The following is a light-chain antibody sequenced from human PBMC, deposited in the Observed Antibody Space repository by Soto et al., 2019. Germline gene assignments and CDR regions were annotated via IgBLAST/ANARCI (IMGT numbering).Light chain of an antibody. CDR1: QSISSY. CDR3: QHYNSYSEA. CDR2: AAS. J-gene: IGKJ1*01. V-gene: IGKV1-39*01. Sequence: DIQMTQSPSSLSSSVSERVTITCRASQSISSYLNWYQQKPGKAPKLLIYAASSLQSGVPSRFSGSGSGTEFTLTISSLQPDDFATYYCQHYNSYSEAFGQGTKVDI.